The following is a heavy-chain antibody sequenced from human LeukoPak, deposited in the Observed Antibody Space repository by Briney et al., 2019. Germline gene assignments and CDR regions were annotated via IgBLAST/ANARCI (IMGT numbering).Heavy chain of an antibody. Sequence: PSETLSLTCTVSGGSITSYYWSWIRQPPGKGPEWIGSIYYSGSTNYNPSLKSRVTISVDTSKNQSSLKLSSVTAADTALYYCARENGYRYDYWGQGTLVTVSS. J-gene: IGHJ4*02. CDR1: GGSITSYY. V-gene: IGHV4-59*01. D-gene: IGHD5-18*01. CDR3: ARENGYRYDY. CDR2: IYYSGST.